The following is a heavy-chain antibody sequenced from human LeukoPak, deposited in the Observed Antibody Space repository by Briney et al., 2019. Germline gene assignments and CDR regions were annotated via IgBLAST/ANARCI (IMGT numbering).Heavy chain of an antibody. CDR1: GFTFSSYS. J-gene: IGHJ4*02. CDR3: ARDQHGDFDY. V-gene: IGHV3-21*01. D-gene: IGHD4-17*01. CDR2: ISSSSSYI. Sequence: PGGSLRLSCAASGFTFSSYSMNWVRQAPGQGLEWVSSISSSSSYIYYANSVKGRFTISRDNAKNSLYLQMNSLRAEDTAVYYCARDQHGDFDYWGQGTLVTVSS.